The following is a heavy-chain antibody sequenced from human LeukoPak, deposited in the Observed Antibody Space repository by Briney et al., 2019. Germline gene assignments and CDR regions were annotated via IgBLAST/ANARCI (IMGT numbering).Heavy chain of an antibody. CDR1: GFTFSSYA. V-gene: IGHV3-23*01. J-gene: IGHJ4*02. CDR2: ISGSGGST. D-gene: IGHD5-18*01. Sequence: GGSLRLSCAASGFTFSSYAMSWVRQAPGKGLEWVSAISGSGGSTYYADSVKGRFTISRDNSKHTLYLQMNSLRAEDTAVYYCAKIGYSYEYCYWGQGTLVTVSS. CDR3: AKIGYSYEYCY.